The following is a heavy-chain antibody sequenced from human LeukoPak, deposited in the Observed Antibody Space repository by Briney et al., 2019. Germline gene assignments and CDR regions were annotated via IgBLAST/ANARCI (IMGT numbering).Heavy chain of an antibody. CDR1: GYTFTNYY. V-gene: IGHV1-2*02. Sequence: GASVKVSCKASGYTFTNYYMHWVRQAPGQGLEWMGFINPNSGGTNYAQKFQGRVTMTRDTSISTAYMELSSLTSDDTAVYYCARAFSSSWYGPGDCWGQGTLVTVSS. CDR3: ARAFSSSWYGPGDC. CDR2: INPNSGGT. D-gene: IGHD6-13*01. J-gene: IGHJ4*02.